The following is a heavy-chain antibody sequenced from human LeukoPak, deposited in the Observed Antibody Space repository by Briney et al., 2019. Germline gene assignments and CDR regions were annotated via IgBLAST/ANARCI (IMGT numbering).Heavy chain of an antibody. V-gene: IGHV4-59*01. CDR2: IYYSGST. J-gene: IGHJ4*02. D-gene: IGHD6-6*01. Sequence: SETLSLTCTVSGGFISSYYWSWIRQPPGKGLEWIGYIYYSGSTNYNPSLKSRVTISVDTSKNQFSLKLSSVTAADTAVYYCARDSLARPLGYWGQGTLVTVSS. CDR3: ARDSLARPLGY. CDR1: GGFISSYY.